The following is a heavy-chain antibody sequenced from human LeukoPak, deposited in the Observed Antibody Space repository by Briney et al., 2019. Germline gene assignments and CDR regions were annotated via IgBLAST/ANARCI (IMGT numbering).Heavy chain of an antibody. CDR2: ISAYNGNT. J-gene: IGHJ4*02. Sequence: ASVKVSCKASGYTFTSYGISWVGQAPGQGLEWMGWISAYNGNTNYAQKLQGRVTMTTDTSTSTAYMELRSLRSDDTAVYYCARDLETGTTFDYWGQGTLVTVSS. D-gene: IGHD1-7*01. CDR3: ARDLETGTTFDY. V-gene: IGHV1-18*01. CDR1: GYTFTSYG.